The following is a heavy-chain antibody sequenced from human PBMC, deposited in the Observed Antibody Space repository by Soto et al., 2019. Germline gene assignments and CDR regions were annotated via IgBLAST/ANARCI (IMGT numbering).Heavy chain of an antibody. Sequence: SVKVSCKASGGTFSSYAISWVRQAPGQGLEWMGGIIPIFGTANYAQKFQGRVTITADESTSTAYMELSSLRSEDMAVYYCARDSEVSSTSDPIAVAGAFDYWGQGTLVTVSS. V-gene: IGHV1-69*13. CDR3: ARDSEVSSTSDPIAVAGAFDY. CDR2: IIPIFGTA. J-gene: IGHJ4*02. D-gene: IGHD6-19*01. CDR1: GGTFSSYA.